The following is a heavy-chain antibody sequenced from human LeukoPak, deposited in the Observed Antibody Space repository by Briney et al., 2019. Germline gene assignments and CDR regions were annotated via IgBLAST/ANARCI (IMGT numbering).Heavy chain of an antibody. CDR3: AGRETGTTLAFDY. D-gene: IGHD1-1*01. CDR1: GYTFTTYW. Sequence: GESLKISCKVSGYTFTTYWIGWVRQMPGKGLEWMGIIYPADSDTRYSLSFQGQVTISVDKSITTAYLQWSSLKASDTAIYYCAGRETGTTLAFDYWGQGTLVTVSS. V-gene: IGHV5-51*01. J-gene: IGHJ4*02. CDR2: IYPADSDT.